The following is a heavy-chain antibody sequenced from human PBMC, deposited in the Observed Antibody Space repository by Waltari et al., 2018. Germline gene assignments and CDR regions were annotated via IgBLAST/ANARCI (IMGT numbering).Heavy chain of an antibody. CDR3: AKSRLTWGKYFDY. V-gene: IGHV3-23*01. J-gene: IGHJ4*02. Sequence: EVQLLESGGGLVQPGGSLRLSCAAAGFTFSSYAMSWVRQAPGKGLEWVSSISGSGGSTYYADSVKGRFTISRDNSKNTLYLQMNSLRAEDTAVYYCAKSRLTWGKYFDYWGQGTLVTVSS. CDR1: GFTFSSYA. D-gene: IGHD3-16*01. CDR2: ISGSGGST.